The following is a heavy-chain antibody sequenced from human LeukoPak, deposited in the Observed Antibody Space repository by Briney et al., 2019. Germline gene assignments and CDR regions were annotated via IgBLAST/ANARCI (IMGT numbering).Heavy chain of an antibody. V-gene: IGHV4-31*03. CDR2: IYYSGST. J-gene: IGHJ5*02. Sequence: SETLSLTCTVSGGSTSSGGYYWSWIRQHPGEGLEWIGYIYYSGSTYYNPSLKSRVTISVDTSKNQFSLKLSSVTAADTAVYYCARITVTGNWFDPWGQGTLVTVSS. CDR1: GGSTSSGGYY. D-gene: IGHD4-11*01. CDR3: ARITVTGNWFDP.